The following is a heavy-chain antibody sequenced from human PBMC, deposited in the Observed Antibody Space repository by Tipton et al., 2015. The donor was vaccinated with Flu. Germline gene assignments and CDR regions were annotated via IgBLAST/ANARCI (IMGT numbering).Heavy chain of an antibody. CDR2: ISYDGSKE. CDR3: AKDRYSGYRIDAFDV. D-gene: IGHD5-12*01. Sequence: SLRLSCAASGFTFSTYGMHWVRQAPGKGLEWVAVISYDGSKEYYANSVKGRFTISRDNSKNTLYLQMNSLRAEDTAVYYCAKDRYSGYRIDAFDVWGQGTMVTVS. J-gene: IGHJ3*01. V-gene: IGHV3-30*18. CDR1: GFTFSTYG.